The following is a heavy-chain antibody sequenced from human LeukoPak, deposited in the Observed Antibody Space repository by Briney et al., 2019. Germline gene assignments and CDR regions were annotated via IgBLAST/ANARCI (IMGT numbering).Heavy chain of an antibody. J-gene: IGHJ6*02. CDR3: ARVPYYYDSSGYYIRYYYYGMDV. CDR2: ISSSSSTI. Sequence: GGSLRLSCAASGFTFSSYSMNWVRQAPGKGLEWVSYISSSSSTIYYADSVKGRFTISRDNAKNSLYLQMNSLRAEDTAVYYCARVPYYYDSSGYYIRYYYYGMDVWGQGTTVTVSS. V-gene: IGHV3-48*04. D-gene: IGHD3-22*01. CDR1: GFTFSSYS.